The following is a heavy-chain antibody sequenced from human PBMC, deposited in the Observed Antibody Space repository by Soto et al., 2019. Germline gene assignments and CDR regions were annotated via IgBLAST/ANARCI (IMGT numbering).Heavy chain of an antibody. J-gene: IGHJ6*02. Sequence: QVQLVESGGGVVQPGGSLRLSCAASGFTFRNHAMHWVRQAPGKGLECLAVIAHDGSNALYRDSVKGRFTVSRDNSKNTLYLYRNSLRSEDTGVYYCARGDREDILVVVGARPGEYETDIWGQGTAVIVSS. V-gene: IGHV3-30-3*01. CDR2: IAHDGSNA. D-gene: IGHD2-15*01. CDR3: ARGDREDILVVVGARPGEYETDI. CDR1: GFTFRNHA.